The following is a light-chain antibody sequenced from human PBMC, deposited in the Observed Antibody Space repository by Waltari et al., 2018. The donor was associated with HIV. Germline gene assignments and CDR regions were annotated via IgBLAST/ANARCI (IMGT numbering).Light chain of an antibody. V-gene: IGLV2-23*02. J-gene: IGLJ2*01. CDR1: SSDVGSYNL. CDR3: CSYAGSSTPVV. Sequence: QSALTQPASVSGSPGQSITISCTGTSSDVGSYNLVSWYQQHPGKAPKLMIYEVSKRPSGVSNRFSGSKSGNTASLTISVLQADDEADYYCCSYAGSSTPVVFGGGTKLTVL. CDR2: EVS.